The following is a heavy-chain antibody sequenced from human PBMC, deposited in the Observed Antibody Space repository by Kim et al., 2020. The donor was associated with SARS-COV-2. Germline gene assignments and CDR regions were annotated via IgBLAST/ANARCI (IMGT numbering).Heavy chain of an antibody. Sequence: SQTLSLTCAISGDSVSSNSAAWNWIRQSPSRGLEWLGRTYYRSKWYNDYAVSVKSRITINPDTSKNQFSLQLNSVTPEDTAVYYCARAPRSSWPYYYYGMDVWGQGTTVTVSS. D-gene: IGHD6-13*01. CDR2: TYYRSKWYN. J-gene: IGHJ6*02. V-gene: IGHV6-1*01. CDR1: GDSVSSNSAA. CDR3: ARAPRSSWPYYYYGMDV.